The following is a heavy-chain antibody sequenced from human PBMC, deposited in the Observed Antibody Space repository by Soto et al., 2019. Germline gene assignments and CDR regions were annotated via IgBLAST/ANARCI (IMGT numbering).Heavy chain of an antibody. J-gene: IGHJ5*02. D-gene: IGHD3-3*01. V-gene: IGHV2-5*02. CDR1: GFSLTTSGVG. CDR2: IYWDNDR. Sequence: QITLKESGPTLLEPTQTLTLTCSFSGFSLTTSGVGVGWLRQAPGKALECLGIIYWDNDRRYNPALKSRLTITKDTSSNQVVLTMTYMEPVDTAMYFCAYRVNYTSYWEVGWFDPWGQGTLVTVS. CDR3: AYRVNYTSYWEVGWFDP.